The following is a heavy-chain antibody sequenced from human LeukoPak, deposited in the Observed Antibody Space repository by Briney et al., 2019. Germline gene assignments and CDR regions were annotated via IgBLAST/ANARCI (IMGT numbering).Heavy chain of an antibody. J-gene: IGHJ4*02. CDR2: IYHSGST. CDR1: GGSISSGGYS. D-gene: IGHD2-2*01. V-gene: IGHV4-30-2*01. CDR3: ARSLYREGTEGFGY. Sequence: PSETLSLTCAVSGGSISSGGYSWSWIRQPPGKGLEWIGYIYHSGSTYYNPSLKSRVTISLDRSKNQFSLKLSSVTAADTAVYYCARSLYREGTEGFGYWGQGTLVTVSS.